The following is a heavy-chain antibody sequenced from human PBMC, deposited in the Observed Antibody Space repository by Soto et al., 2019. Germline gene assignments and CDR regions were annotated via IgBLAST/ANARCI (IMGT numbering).Heavy chain of an antibody. J-gene: IGHJ4*02. CDR3: ARVGCVTTPGFGCLEY. CDR1: GGSISGFH. Sequence: QVQLQESGPRLVKSSETLSLTCTVSGGSISGFHWSWIRQPPGKALEWIGHIYYTGNINYNPSLRSRVTISVDTSQNQFSLKLTSVTAAATAVYYCARVGCVTTPGFGCLEYWSQGALVTVSS. D-gene: IGHD4-17*01. CDR2: IYYTGNI. V-gene: IGHV4-59*01.